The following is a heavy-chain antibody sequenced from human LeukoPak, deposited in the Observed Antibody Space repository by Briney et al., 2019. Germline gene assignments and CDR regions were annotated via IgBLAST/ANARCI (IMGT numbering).Heavy chain of an antibody. CDR1: GGSISSSSYY. V-gene: IGHV4-39*01. CDR3: ARHVGALHAFDI. Sequence: KPSETLSLTCTVSGGSISSSSYYWGWIRQPPGKGLEWIGSIYYSGSTYYNPSLKSRVTISVDTSKNQFSLKLSSVTAADTAVYYCARHVGALHAFDIWGQGTMVTVSS. CDR2: IYYSGST. D-gene: IGHD2-15*01. J-gene: IGHJ3*02.